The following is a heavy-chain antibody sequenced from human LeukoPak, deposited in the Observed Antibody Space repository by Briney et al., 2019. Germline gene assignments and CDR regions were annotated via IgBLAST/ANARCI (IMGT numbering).Heavy chain of an antibody. CDR2: ISGSDGST. CDR1: GFTFSSQA. D-gene: IGHD6-19*01. J-gene: IGHJ4*02. CDR3: AKLIAVADTDDY. Sequence: GGSLRLSCAASGFTFSSQAMSWVRQAPGEGLGWVSSISGSDGSTNYADSVKGRFTISRDNSKSTLYLQLNSLRAEDTAVYYCAKLIAVADTDDYWGQGALVTVSS. V-gene: IGHV3-23*01.